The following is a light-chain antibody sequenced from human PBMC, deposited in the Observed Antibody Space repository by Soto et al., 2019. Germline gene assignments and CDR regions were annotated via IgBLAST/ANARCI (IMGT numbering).Light chain of an antibody. Sequence: EIVLTQSPATLSLSPGERATLSCRASQSVSSYLAWYQKKPGQPPRLLIYDASNRATDIPARFSGSGSGRDFTLTISSLAPEDFAIYYCQQRDSWPLPFGGGTKVDIK. CDR1: QSVSSY. V-gene: IGKV3-11*02. CDR2: DAS. CDR3: QQRDSWPLP. J-gene: IGKJ4*01.